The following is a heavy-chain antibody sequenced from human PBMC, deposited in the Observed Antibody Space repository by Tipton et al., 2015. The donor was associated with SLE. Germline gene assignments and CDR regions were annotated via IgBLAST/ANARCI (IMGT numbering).Heavy chain of an antibody. J-gene: IGHJ3*02. Sequence: TLSLTCTVSGGSISSYYWSWIRRPPGKGLEWIGYIYYSGSTNYNPSLKSRVTISVDTSKNQFSLKLSSVTAADTAVYYCVLGSSSLGAFDIWGQGTMVTVSS. CDR3: VLGSSSLGAFDI. V-gene: IGHV4-59*07. D-gene: IGHD6-6*01. CDR1: GGSISSYY. CDR2: IYYSGST.